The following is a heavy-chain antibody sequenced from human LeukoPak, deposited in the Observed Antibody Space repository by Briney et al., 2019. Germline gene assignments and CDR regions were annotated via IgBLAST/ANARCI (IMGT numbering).Heavy chain of an antibody. CDR1: GYTFTSYG. D-gene: IGHD1-14*01. CDR2: ISAYNGNT. J-gene: IGHJ6*02. Sequence: ASVKVSCKASGYTFTSYGISWVRQAPGQGLEWMGWISAYNGNTNYAQKLQGRVTMTTGTSTSTAYMELRSLRSDDTAVYYCARWTAPEHNYYYYGMDVWGQGTTVTVSS. V-gene: IGHV1-18*01. CDR3: ARWTAPEHNYYYYGMDV.